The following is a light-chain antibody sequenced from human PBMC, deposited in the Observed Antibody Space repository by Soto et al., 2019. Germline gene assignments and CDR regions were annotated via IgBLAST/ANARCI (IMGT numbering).Light chain of an antibody. CDR1: TGPVTSGHY. V-gene: IGLV7-46*01. Sequence: QAVVIQEPSLTVSPGGPVTLTCGSSTGPVTSGHYPYWFQQKPGQAPKTLIYDTNNKHSWTPARFSGSLLGGKGALTLSGAQPEDEPEYYCLLSFRDTNNYVFGTGTKLTVL. CDR2: DTN. CDR3: LLSFRDTNNYV. J-gene: IGLJ1*01.